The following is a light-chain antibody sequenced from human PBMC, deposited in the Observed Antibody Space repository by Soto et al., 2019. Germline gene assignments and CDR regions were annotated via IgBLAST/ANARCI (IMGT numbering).Light chain of an antibody. J-gene: IGKJ4*01. CDR2: AAS. V-gene: IGKV1-27*01. CDR3: QKYNSAPLT. Sequence: DIQMTQSPSSLSASVGDRVTITCRASKGISNYLAWYQQKPGKVPKLLIYAASTLQSGVPSRFSGSGSGTDSTLTISSLQPEDVATYYCQKYNSAPLTFGGGTKVDIK. CDR1: KGISNY.